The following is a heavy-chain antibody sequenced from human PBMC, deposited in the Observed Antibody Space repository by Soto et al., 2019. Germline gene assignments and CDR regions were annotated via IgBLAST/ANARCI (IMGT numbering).Heavy chain of an antibody. Sequence: SETLSLTCAVFGGSFSGYYWSWIRQPPGKGLEWIGEINHSGSTNYNPSLKSRVTISVGTSKNQFSLKLSSVTAADTAVYYCASSAAAGRRKAFDIWGQGTMVTVSS. V-gene: IGHV4-34*01. J-gene: IGHJ3*02. CDR3: ASSAAAGRRKAFDI. CDR1: GGSFSGYY. CDR2: INHSGST. D-gene: IGHD6-13*01.